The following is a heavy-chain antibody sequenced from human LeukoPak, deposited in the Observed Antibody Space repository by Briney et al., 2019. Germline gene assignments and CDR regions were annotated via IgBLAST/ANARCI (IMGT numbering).Heavy chain of an antibody. Sequence: MTGGSLRLSCAASGFTFSDYYMSWIRQAPGKGLEWVSFISSSGSTIYYADSVKGRFTISRDNAKNSLSLQMNSLRAEDTAVYYCARDGEQWPTHYWGQGTLVTVSS. J-gene: IGHJ4*02. D-gene: IGHD6-19*01. CDR2: ISSSGSTI. V-gene: IGHV3-11*04. CDR3: ARDGEQWPTHY. CDR1: GFTFSDYY.